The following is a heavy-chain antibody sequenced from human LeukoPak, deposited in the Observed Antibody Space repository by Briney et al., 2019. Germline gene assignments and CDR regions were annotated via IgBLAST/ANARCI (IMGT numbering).Heavy chain of an antibody. V-gene: IGHV3-23*01. CDR3: AKNGDRGAYCSGGTCYPYYYYMDV. CDR1: GLTFNNYA. D-gene: IGHD2-15*01. CDR2: ISGRGASK. Sequence: GGSLRLSCAVSGLTFNNYAMSWVRQAPGKGLEWVSGISGRGASKYYADSVRGRFTISRDNSRNTLYLQMNSLRAEDTAIYYCAKNGDRGAYCSGGTCYPYYYYMDVWGKGTTVTISS. J-gene: IGHJ6*03.